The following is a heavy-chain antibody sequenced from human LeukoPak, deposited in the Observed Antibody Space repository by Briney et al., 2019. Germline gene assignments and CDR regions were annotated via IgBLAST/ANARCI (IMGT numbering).Heavy chain of an antibody. J-gene: IGHJ4*02. CDR2: ISSTSTTI. Sequence: PGGSLRLSCAASGFTLSDYSMEWVRQTPGKGLEWISYISSTSTTIYNAGSVKGRFTTSRDNAKNSLYLQMNSLRAEDTAVYYCARGCGLHLSPASSYYDSRCRYFDDWGQGTLVTVSS. CDR3: ARGCGLHLSPASSYYDSRCRYFDD. CDR1: GFTLSDYS. V-gene: IGHV3-48*04. D-gene: IGHD3-22*01.